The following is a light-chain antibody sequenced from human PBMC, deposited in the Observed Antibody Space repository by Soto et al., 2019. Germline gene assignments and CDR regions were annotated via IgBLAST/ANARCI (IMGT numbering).Light chain of an antibody. CDR3: QQYNSYWT. CDR1: QSISTN. J-gene: IGKJ1*01. CDR2: AAS. Sequence: DIQMTQSPSSLSASVGDRVSITCRASQSISTNLNWYHQKPGKAPDLLIYAASTLQSGVPSRFSGSGSGTEFTLTISSLQPDDFATYYCQQYNSYWTFGQGTKVDIK. V-gene: IGKV1-17*01.